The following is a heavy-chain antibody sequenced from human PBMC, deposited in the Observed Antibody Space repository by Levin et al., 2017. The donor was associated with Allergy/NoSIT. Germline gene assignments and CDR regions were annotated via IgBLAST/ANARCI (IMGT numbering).Heavy chain of an antibody. CDR1: GDSISSSY. J-gene: IGHJ4*02. Sequence: SQTLSLPCTVSGDSISSSYWTWIRQPAGGGLEWIGQIYGSGSTICNPSLKSRVTMSVDGSRNQFSLNLRSVTAADTAVYFCARESVGTIDYWGQGTLVTVSS. CDR2: IYGSGST. CDR3: ARESVGTIDY. V-gene: IGHV4-4*07. D-gene: IGHD1-26*01.